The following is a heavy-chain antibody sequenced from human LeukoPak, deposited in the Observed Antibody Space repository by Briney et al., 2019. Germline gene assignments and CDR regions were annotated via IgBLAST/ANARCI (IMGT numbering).Heavy chain of an antibody. D-gene: IGHD2-8*01. V-gene: IGHV3-30*18. CDR1: GFTFSSYG. CDR3: AKDMANGVFTDY. Sequence: PGGSLRLSCVASGFTFSSYGMHWVRQAPGKVLEWVALISYDGSYKYYADSVKGRFTISRDNPKNTLYLQMNSLRGEDTAVYYCAKDMANGVFTDYWGQGTLVTVSS. CDR2: ISYDGSYK. J-gene: IGHJ4*02.